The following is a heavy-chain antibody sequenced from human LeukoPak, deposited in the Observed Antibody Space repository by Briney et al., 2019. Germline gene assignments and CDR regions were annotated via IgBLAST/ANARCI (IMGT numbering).Heavy chain of an antibody. CDR3: ARVGYSYVINDWSRTGLGAYPTKYYYHMDV. CDR1: GGSFSGYY. D-gene: IGHD5-18*01. V-gene: IGHV4-34*01. CDR2: INHSGST. J-gene: IGHJ6*03. Sequence: PSETLSLTCAVYGGSFSGYYWSWMRQPPGKGLEWIGEINHSGSTNYNPSLNSRVTISGDTTKNQFSLKLSSVTAADTAVYFCARVGYSYVINDWSRTGLGAYPTKYYYHMDVWGKGTTVTVSS.